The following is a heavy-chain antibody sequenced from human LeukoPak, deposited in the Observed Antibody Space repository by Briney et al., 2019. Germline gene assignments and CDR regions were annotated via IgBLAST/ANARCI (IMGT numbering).Heavy chain of an antibody. J-gene: IGHJ4*02. CDR2: ISAYNGNT. Sequence: ASVKVSCKTSGYTFTTYVFSWVRQAPGQGLEWMGWISAYNGNTNYAQKLQGRVTMTTDTSTSTAYMELRSLRSDDTAVYYCARGGSSGYYYSSLGYWGQGTLVTVSS. CDR3: ARGGSSGYYYSSLGY. V-gene: IGHV1-18*01. D-gene: IGHD3-22*01. CDR1: GYTFTTYV.